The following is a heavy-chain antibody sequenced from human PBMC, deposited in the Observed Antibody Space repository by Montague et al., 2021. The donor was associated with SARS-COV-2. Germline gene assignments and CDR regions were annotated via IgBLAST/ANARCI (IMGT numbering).Heavy chain of an antibody. CDR2: IFGSGAGT. J-gene: IGHJ2*01. CDR1: KFIFSSYT. D-gene: IGHD3-16*01. CDR3: AKNGGSGSLVYWYFDL. V-gene: IGHV3-23*01. Sequence: SLSLSCAASKFIFSSYTMTWVRQAPGKGLEWVSSIFGSGAGTYYADSVQGRFTISRDNSKNTLYLQMNSLRAEDTAVYFCAKNGGSGSLVYWYFDLWGRGTQVTVSS.